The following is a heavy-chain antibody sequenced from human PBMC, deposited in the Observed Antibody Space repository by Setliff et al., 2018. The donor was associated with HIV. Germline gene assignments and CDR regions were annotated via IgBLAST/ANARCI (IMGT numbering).Heavy chain of an antibody. Sequence: SPSLTCTVSGGSINNDIYFWTWIRRRPGKGLEWIGYIYYSGSTRSNPSLKSRLTISVDTSKNQFSLKLSSVTAADTAVYYCARRWYYYGSGSYYTMPPFDYWGQGTLVTVSS. J-gene: IGHJ4*02. CDR1: GGSINNDIYF. V-gene: IGHV4-31*03. CDR3: ARRWYYYGSGSYYTMPPFDY. D-gene: IGHD3-10*01. CDR2: IYYSGST.